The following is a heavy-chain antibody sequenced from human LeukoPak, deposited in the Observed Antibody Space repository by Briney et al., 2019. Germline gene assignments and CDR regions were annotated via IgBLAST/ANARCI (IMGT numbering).Heavy chain of an antibody. J-gene: IGHJ4*02. CDR2: INWNGGST. CDR1: GFTFGNYG. Sequence: GGSLRLSCAASGFTFGNYGMSWVRQAPGKGLEWVSGINWNGGSTGYADSVEGRFTISRDNAKNLLYLQMNSLRGEDSAVYDCSARLMITSGGVVVRNDYWGQGTLVTVSS. V-gene: IGHV3-20*01. CDR3: SARLMITSGGVVVRNDY. D-gene: IGHD3-16*02.